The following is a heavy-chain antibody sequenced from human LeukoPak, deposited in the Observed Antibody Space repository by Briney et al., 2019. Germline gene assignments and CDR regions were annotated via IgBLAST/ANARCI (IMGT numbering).Heavy chain of an antibody. CDR2: ISAYNGNT. Sequence: ASVKVSCKASGYTFTSYGISWVRQAPGQGLEWMGWISAYNGNTNYAQKLQGRVTMTTDTSTSTTYMELRSLRSDDTAVYYCARQPGGYCSSTSCYHSAYYFDYLGQGTLVTVSS. CDR3: ARQPGGYCSSTSCYHSAYYFDY. V-gene: IGHV1-18*01. D-gene: IGHD2-2*01. J-gene: IGHJ4*02. CDR1: GYTFTSYG.